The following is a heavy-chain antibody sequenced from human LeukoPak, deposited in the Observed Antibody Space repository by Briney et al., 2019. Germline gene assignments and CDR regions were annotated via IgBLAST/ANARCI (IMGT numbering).Heavy chain of an antibody. V-gene: IGHV3-7*01. CDR2: IKQDGSEK. Sequence: GGSLRLSCAASGLTFSSYWMSWVRQAPGKGLEWVTNIKQDGSEKYYVDSVKGRFTISRDNAKNSLYLQMNSLRAEDTAVYYCARETRDSSGFDYYYYMDVWGKGTTVTISS. J-gene: IGHJ6*03. CDR1: GLTFSSYW. CDR3: ARETRDSSGFDYYYYMDV. D-gene: IGHD3-22*01.